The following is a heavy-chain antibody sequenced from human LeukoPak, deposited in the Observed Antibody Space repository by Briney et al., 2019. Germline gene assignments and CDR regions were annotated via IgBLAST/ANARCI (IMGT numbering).Heavy chain of an antibody. CDR3: ARVRYCSTNRCYDREFDD. J-gene: IGHJ4*02. CDR1: GGSISNYY. CDR2: IYYSGNT. V-gene: IGHV4-59*01. D-gene: IGHD2-2*01. Sequence: SETLSLTCTVSGGSISNYYWSWIRQPPGKGLEWIGYIYYSGNTNYNPSLKSRVTISVDTSKNQFSLKLNSVTAADTAVYYCARVRYCSTNRCYDREFDDWGQGTLVTVSS.